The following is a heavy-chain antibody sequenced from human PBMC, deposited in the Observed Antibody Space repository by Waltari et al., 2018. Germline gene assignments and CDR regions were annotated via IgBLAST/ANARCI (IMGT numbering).Heavy chain of an antibody. CDR1: GGTFSSYA. D-gene: IGHD4-4*01. CDR3: ARPLTTVTLRDYYYGMDV. J-gene: IGHJ6*02. CDR2: SIPIFGTA. Sequence: QVQLVQSGAEVKKPGSSVKVSCKASGGTFSSYAISWVRQAPGQGLEWMGGSIPIFGTANYAQKFQGRVTITADESTSTAYMELSSLRSEDTAVYYCARPLTTVTLRDYYYGMDVWGQGTTVTVSS. V-gene: IGHV1-69*01.